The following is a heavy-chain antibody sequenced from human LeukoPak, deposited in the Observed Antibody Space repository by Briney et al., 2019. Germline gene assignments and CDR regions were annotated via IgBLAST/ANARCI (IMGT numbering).Heavy chain of an antibody. D-gene: IGHD6-6*01. V-gene: IGHV1-8*03. Sequence: ASVKVSCKASGYTFTSYDINWVRQATGQGLEWMGWMNPNSGNTGYAQKFQGRVTITRNTSISTAYMELSSLRSEDTAVYYCARHPSPGDQLVRSYFDNWGQGTLVTVSS. J-gene: IGHJ4*02. CDR3: ARHPSPGDQLVRSYFDN. CDR1: GYTFTSYD. CDR2: MNPNSGNT.